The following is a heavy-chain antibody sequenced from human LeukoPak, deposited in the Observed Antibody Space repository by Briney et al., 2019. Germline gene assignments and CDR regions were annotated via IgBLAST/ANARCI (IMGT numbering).Heavy chain of an antibody. D-gene: IGHD6-13*01. V-gene: IGHV4-34*01. J-gene: IGHJ4*02. CDR3: ARVRGRGYSSSWYRY. CDR2: INHSGST. Sequence: PSETLSLTCAVYGGSFSGYYWSWIRQPPGKGLEWIGEINHSGSTNYNPSLKSRVTISVDTSKNQFSLKLSSVTAADTAVYYCARVRGRGYSSSWYRYWGQGTLVTVSS. CDR1: GGSFSGYY.